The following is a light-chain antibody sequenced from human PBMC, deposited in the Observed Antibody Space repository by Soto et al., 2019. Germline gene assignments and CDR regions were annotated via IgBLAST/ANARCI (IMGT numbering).Light chain of an antibody. V-gene: IGKV1-5*03. CDR2: KAS. J-gene: IGKJ1*01. CDR3: QQHNSYWT. Sequence: DIHICPSPFPLSASLADRITITCRASQSISSRLAWYQQKPGKAPKLLIYKASSLESGVPSRFSGSGSGTEFSLTISSLQPDDFATYYCQQHNSYWTFGQGTKVDIK. CDR1: QSISSR.